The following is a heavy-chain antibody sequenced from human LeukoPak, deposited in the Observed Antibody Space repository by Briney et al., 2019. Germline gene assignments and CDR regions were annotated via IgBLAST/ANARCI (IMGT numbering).Heavy chain of an antibody. Sequence: PSETLSLTCTVSGGSISGYYWSWIRQPPGKGLEWIGYIYYSGSTKYNPSLKSRVTISLDTSKNQFPLKLTSVTAADTAVYYCARGDGSGNYKDYWGQGTLVTVSS. CDR2: IYYSGST. CDR3: ARGDGSGNYKDY. J-gene: IGHJ4*02. D-gene: IGHD3-10*01. V-gene: IGHV4-59*01. CDR1: GGSISGYY.